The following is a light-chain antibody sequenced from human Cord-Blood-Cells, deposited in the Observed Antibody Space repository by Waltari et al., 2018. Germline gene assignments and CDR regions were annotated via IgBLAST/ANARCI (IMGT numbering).Light chain of an antibody. CDR3: QQSYSTPRT. V-gene: IGKV1-39*01. CDR1: QSISSY. CDR2: AAP. J-gene: IGKJ4*02. Sequence: DIQMTQSPSYLSASVGDRVTITCRASQSISSYLNWYQQKPGKAPKLLIYAAPSLQSGVPSRFSGSGSGTDFTLTISSLQPEDFAAYYCQQSYSTPRTFGGGTKVEIK.